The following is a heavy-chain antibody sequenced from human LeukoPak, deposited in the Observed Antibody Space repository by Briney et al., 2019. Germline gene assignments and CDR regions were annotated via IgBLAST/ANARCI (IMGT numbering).Heavy chain of an antibody. CDR1: GFTLSNAW. J-gene: IGHJ4*02. V-gene: IGHV3-15*01. CDR3: TTLGYFDWLFGATSY. D-gene: IGHD3-9*01. CDR2: IKSKTNGGTT. Sequence: GGPLRLSCAASGFTLSNAWMSWVRQAPGKRLDWVGRIKSKTNGGTTDYAAPVKGRFTISRHDSKNTLYLQMNSLKTEDTAVYYCTTLGYFDWLFGATSYWGQGTLVTVSS.